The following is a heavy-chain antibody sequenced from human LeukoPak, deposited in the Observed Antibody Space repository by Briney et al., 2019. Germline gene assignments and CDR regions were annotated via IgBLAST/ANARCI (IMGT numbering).Heavy chain of an antibody. CDR3: AKDMEDIVGGYFDD. CDR1: GLTFSSYA. Sequence: GSLRLSCAASGLTFSSYAMSWVRQAPGKGLEWVSAITGSGASTYYADSVKGRFTISRDNSKNTLYLQMNSLRAEDTAVYYCAKDMEDIVGGYFDDWGQGTLVTVSS. J-gene: IGHJ4*02. D-gene: IGHD2-15*01. V-gene: IGHV3-23*01. CDR2: ITGSGAST.